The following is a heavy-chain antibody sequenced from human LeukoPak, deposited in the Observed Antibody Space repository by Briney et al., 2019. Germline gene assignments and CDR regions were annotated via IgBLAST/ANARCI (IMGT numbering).Heavy chain of an antibody. V-gene: IGHV4-59*01. CDR3: ARGTIAMAGILDC. Sequence: SETLSLTCTVSGGSISSYYWSWIRQPPGKGLEWIGYIYYSGSTNYNPSLKSRVTISVDTSKNQFSLKLSSVTAADTAVYYCARGTIAMAGILDCWGQGTLVTVSS. D-gene: IGHD6-19*01. J-gene: IGHJ4*02. CDR1: GGSISSYY. CDR2: IYYSGST.